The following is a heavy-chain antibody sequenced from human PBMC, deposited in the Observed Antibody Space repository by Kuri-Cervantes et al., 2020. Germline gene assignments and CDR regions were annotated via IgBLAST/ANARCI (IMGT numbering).Heavy chain of an antibody. D-gene: IGHD6-6*01. CDR2: ISSNGGRT. Sequence: GESLKISCAASGFTFSSYAMHWVRQAPGKGLEYVSAISSNGGRTYCANSVKGRFTISRDNSKNTLYLQMGSLRAEDMAVYYCARVRLEYSSKVGWFDPWGQGTLVTVSS. J-gene: IGHJ5*02. V-gene: IGHV3-64*01. CDR1: GFTFSSYA. CDR3: ARVRLEYSSKVGWFDP.